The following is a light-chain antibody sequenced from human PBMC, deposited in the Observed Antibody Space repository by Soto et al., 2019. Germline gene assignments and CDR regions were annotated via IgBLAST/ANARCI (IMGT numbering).Light chain of an antibody. CDR3: TSYVGSNIWV. Sequence: QPVLTQPPSASGSPGQSVTISCTGTSSDVGAYKYVSWYQQYPGKAPKLMIYVVSKRPSGVPDRFSGSKSGNTASLTVSGLQAEDEADYYCTSYVGSNIWVFGGGTKLTVL. V-gene: IGLV2-8*01. J-gene: IGLJ3*02. CDR2: VVS. CDR1: SSDVGAYKY.